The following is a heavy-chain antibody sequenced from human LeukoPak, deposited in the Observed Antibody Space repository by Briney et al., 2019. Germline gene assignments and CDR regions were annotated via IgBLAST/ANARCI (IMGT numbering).Heavy chain of an antibody. CDR3: ARESSPEDAFDI. D-gene: IGHD1-14*01. J-gene: IGHJ3*02. Sequence: GGSLRLSCAASGFTSSDYYMSWIRQAPEEGRGWVSYISSSGSTIYYADSVKGRFTISRDNAKNSLYLQMNSLRAEDTAVYYCARESSPEDAFDIWGQGTMVTVSS. CDR2: ISSSGSTI. V-gene: IGHV3-11*04. CDR1: GFTSSDYY.